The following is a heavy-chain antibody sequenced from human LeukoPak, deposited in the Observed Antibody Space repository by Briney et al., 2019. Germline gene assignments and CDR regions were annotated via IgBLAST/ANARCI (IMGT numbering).Heavy chain of an antibody. Sequence: PGGSLRLSCAASGFIFSSYAIHWVRQAPGKGLEWVAVMSYDGSNQYYTDSVKGRLTISRDNSKNTLYLQMNSRRAEDTAVYYCARDRGDGYNYDAFDIWGQGTMVTVSS. D-gene: IGHD5-24*01. V-gene: IGHV3-30*04. CDR2: MSYDGSNQ. CDR1: GFIFSSYA. J-gene: IGHJ3*02. CDR3: ARDRGDGYNYDAFDI.